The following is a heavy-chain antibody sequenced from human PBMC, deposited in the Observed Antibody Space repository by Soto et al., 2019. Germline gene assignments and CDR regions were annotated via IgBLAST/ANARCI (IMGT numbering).Heavy chain of an antibody. CDR1: GFTFSSCA. Sequence: PGGSLRLSCAASGFTFSSCAMSWVRQAPGKGLEWVSAISGSGGSTYYADSVKGRFTISRDNSKNTLYLQMNSLRAEDTAVYYCAKHLRPYYYYGMDVWGQGTTVTVSS. J-gene: IGHJ6*02. V-gene: IGHV3-23*01. CDR2: ISGSGGST. CDR3: AKHLRPYYYYGMDV.